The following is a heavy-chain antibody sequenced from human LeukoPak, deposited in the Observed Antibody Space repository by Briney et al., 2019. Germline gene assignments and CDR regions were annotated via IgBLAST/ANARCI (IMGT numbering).Heavy chain of an antibody. Sequence: SVKVSCKASGGTFSSYPISWVRQAPGQGLEWMGGIIPIFATANYAQKFQGRVTITADKSTSTGYMELSSLRSEDTAVYYCARLGYCSGGSCYSWVSAAFDIWGQGTMVTVSS. CDR3: ARLGYCSGGSCYSWVSAAFDI. D-gene: IGHD2-15*01. J-gene: IGHJ3*02. CDR1: GGTFSSYP. CDR2: IIPIFATA. V-gene: IGHV1-69*06.